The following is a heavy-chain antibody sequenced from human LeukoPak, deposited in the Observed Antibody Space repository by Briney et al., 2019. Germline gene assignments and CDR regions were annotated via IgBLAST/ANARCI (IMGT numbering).Heavy chain of an antibody. CDR1: GFTFSSYG. CDR3: AKVAVVVPAAIDYFDY. CDR2: IRYDGSNK. D-gene: IGHD2-2*02. J-gene: IGHJ4*02. V-gene: IGHV3-30*02. Sequence: GGSLRLSCAASGFTFSSYGMHWVRQAPGKGLEWVAFIRYDGSNKYYADSVKGRFTISRDNSKNTLCLRMNSLRAEDTAVYYCAKVAVVVPAAIDYFDYWGQGTLVTVSS.